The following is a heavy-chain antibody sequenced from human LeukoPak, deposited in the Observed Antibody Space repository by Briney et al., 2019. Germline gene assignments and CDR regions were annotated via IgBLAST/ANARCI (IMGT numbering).Heavy chain of an antibody. D-gene: IGHD5-12*01. CDR1: GLTFSSYA. Sequence: PGGSLRLSCAASGLTFSSYAMSWVRQAPGKGLEWASAISGSGGSTYYADSVKGRFTISRDNSKNTLYLQMNSLRAEDTAVYYCAKDRSYIVATITSDYWGQGTLVTVSS. CDR2: ISGSGGST. CDR3: AKDRSYIVATITSDY. J-gene: IGHJ4*02. V-gene: IGHV3-23*01.